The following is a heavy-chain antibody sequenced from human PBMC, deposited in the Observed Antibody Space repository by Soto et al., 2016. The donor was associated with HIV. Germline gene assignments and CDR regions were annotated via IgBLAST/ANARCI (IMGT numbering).Heavy chain of an antibody. Sequence: QVQLQESGPGLVKPSETLSLTCTVSGDSINSYYCSWIRQPPGKGLEWIGYIYNSGSTNYSPSLKSRVTISVDTSKNQSSLKLSSVTAADTAVYYCARGPGPIPPLGDAFDIWAKGQWSPSLQ. CDR2: IYNSGST. D-gene: IGHD2-21*01. V-gene: IGHV4-59*01. J-gene: IGHJ3*02. CDR1: GDSINSYY. CDR3: ARGPGPIPPLGDAFDI.